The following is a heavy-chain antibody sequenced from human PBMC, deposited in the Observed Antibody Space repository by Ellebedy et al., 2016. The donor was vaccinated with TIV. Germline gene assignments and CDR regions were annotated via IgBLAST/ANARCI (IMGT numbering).Heavy chain of an antibody. J-gene: IGHJ4*02. V-gene: IGHV3-11*04. CDR3: ARSTRIGTTGAYFDN. Sequence: GESLKISCAASGFTFSDYWMNWVRQAPGKGLEWVSYISTSGSTIYYADSVKGRFTISRDNAKNSLYLQMNSLRVEDTAVHYCARSTRIGTTGAYFDNWGQGTLVTVSS. CDR1: GFTFSDYW. CDR2: ISTSGSTI. D-gene: IGHD1-1*01.